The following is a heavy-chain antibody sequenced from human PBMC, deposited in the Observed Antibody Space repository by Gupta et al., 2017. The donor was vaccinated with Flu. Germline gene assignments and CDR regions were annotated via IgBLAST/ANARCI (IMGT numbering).Heavy chain of an antibody. Sequence: EVQLVESGGGLVQPGGSLRLSCAASGFTFSSYDMHWVRQATGKGLEWVSAIGTAGDTYYPGSVKGRFTISRENAKNSLYLQMNSLRAGDTAVYYCARAYVWGSYRYESAFDYWGQGTLVTVSS. CDR1: GFTFSSYD. V-gene: IGHV3-13*01. CDR2: IGTAGDT. CDR3: ARAYVWGSYRYESAFDY. J-gene: IGHJ4*02. D-gene: IGHD3-16*02.